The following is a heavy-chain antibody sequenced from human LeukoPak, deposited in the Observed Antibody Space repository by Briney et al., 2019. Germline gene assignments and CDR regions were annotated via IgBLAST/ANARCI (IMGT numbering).Heavy chain of an antibody. V-gene: IGHV1-18*01. CDR2: ISAYNGNT. CDR1: GYTFSSYG. D-gene: IGHD6-19*01. CDR3: ARLGPESSGHFDL. Sequence: ASVKVSCKTSGYTFSSYGISWVRQAPGQGLELMGWISAYNGNTNYAQKFQGRLTMTTETSASTAYMELTTLRSDDTAVYYCARLGPESSGHFDLWGQGALVTVSS. J-gene: IGHJ4*02.